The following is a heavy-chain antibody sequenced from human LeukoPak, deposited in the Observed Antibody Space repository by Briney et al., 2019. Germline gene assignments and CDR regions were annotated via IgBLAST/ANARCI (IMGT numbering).Heavy chain of an antibody. Sequence: GGSLRLSCAASGFTFSSYSMTWVRQAPGKGLEWVSSISSSSSYIYYADSVKGRFTISRDNAKNSLYLQMNSLRAEDTAVYYCARVDYDFWSGYSAEPFDYWGQGTLVTVSS. CDR2: ISSSSSYI. J-gene: IGHJ4*02. CDR3: ARVDYDFWSGYSAEPFDY. CDR1: GFTFSSYS. D-gene: IGHD3-3*01. V-gene: IGHV3-21*01.